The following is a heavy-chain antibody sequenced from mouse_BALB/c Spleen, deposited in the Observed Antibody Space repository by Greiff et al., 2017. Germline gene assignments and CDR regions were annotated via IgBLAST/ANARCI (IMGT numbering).Heavy chain of an antibody. Sequence: VQLQESGPELVKPGASVRISCKASGYTFTSYYIHWVKQRPGQGLEWIGWIYPGNVNTKYNEKFKGKATLTADKSSSTAYMQLSSLTSEDSAVYFCARWDYGSSYYAMDYWGQGTSVTVSS. CDR1: GYTFTSYY. D-gene: IGHD1-1*01. J-gene: IGHJ4*01. CDR2: IYPGNVNT. CDR3: ARWDYGSSYYAMDY. V-gene: IGHV1S56*01.